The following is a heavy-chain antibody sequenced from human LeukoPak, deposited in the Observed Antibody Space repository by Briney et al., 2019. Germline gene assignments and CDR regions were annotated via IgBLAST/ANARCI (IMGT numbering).Heavy chain of an antibody. J-gene: IGHJ4*02. CDR2: INHSGST. D-gene: IGHD3-16*01. CDR1: GGSFSGYY. V-gene: IGHV4-34*01. Sequence: SETLSLTCAVYGGSFSGYYWSWIRQPPGKGLEWIGEINHSGSTNYNPSLKSRVTISVDTSKNQFSLKLSSVTAEDTAVYYCARTPLWESPGWGYWGQGTLVTVSS. CDR3: ARTPLWESPGWGY.